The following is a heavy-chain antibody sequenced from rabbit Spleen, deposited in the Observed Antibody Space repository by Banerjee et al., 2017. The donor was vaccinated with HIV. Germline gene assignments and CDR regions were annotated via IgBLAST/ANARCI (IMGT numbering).Heavy chain of an antibody. J-gene: IGHJ3*01. CDR2: IATITGKT. D-gene: IGHD1-1*01. Sequence: QEQLEESGGGLVKPEGSLTLTCKASGFSFSDRDVMCWVRQALGKGLEWIGCIATITGKTFYATWAKGRFTISRASSTTVFLQVTRLTVADTATYFCARDLPEIVGWNFGFWGPGTLVTVS. CDR1: GFSFSDRDV. V-gene: IGHV1S45*01. CDR3: ARDLPEIVGWNFGF.